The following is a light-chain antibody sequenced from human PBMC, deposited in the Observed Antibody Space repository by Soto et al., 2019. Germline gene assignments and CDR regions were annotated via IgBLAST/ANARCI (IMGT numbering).Light chain of an antibody. V-gene: IGLV2-11*01. CDR1: SSNVGAYNY. Sequence: SALTQPRSVSGSPGQSVTISCTGTSSNVGAYNYVSWYQQYPGKGPRLMIYDVSKWPSGVPDRFSGSKSGNTASLTISGLQAEDEADYYCCSYAGNSLWVFGGGTKLTVL. CDR3: CSYAGNSLWV. CDR2: DVS. J-gene: IGLJ3*02.